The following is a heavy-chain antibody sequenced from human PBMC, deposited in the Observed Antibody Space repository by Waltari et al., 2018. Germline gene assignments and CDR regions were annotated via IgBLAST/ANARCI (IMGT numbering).Heavy chain of an antibody. CDR2: IIPIVSTA. V-gene: IGHV1-69*04. CDR1: GGTFSSYA. CDR3: ARGPGSTLFLFDP. J-gene: IGHJ5*02. Sequence: QVQLVQSGAEVKKPGSSVKVSCKASGGTFSSYAISWVRQAPGQGLAWMGRIIPIVSTANYAQKFQGRVTITADKTTSTAYMELSSLRSEDTAVDYCARGPGSTLFLFDPWGQGTLVTVSS. D-gene: IGHD2-21*01.